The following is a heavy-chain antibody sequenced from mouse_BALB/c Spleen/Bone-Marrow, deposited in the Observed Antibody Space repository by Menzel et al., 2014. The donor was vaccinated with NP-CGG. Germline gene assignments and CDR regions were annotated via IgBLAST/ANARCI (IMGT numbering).Heavy chain of an antibody. V-gene: IGHV1-67*01. CDR2: ISTYYGNT. CDR3: ARESAYYGYFDY. D-gene: IGHD1-1*01. J-gene: IGHJ2*01. CDR1: GYTFTDYA. Sequence: QVQLQQSGPELVRPGVSVKISCKGSGYTFTDYAMHWVKQSHAKSLEWIGVISTYYGNTNYNQKFKGKATMTVDKSSSTAYMELARLTSEDSAIYYCARESAYYGYFDYWGQGTTLTASS.